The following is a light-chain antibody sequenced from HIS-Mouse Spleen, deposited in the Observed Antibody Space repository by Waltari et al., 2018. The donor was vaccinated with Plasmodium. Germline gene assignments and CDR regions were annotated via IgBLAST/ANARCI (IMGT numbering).Light chain of an antibody. J-gene: IGLJ3*02. V-gene: IGLV3-27*01. CDR2: KDS. CDR3: YSAADNNLV. Sequence: SYELTQPSSVSVSPGQTARITCSGDVLAKNYARWFQQKPGQAPVLVIYKDSERPSGTTVTLTISGAQVEDEADYYCYSAADNNLVFGGGTKLTVL. CDR1: VLAKNY.